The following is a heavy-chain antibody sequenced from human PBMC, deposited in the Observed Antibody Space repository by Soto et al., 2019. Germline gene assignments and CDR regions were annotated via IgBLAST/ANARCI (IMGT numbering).Heavy chain of an antibody. V-gene: IGHV3-33*01. CDR2: IWYDGSNK. CDR3: ARIMCGGDCYDFDY. J-gene: IGHJ4*01. Sequence: QVQLVESGGGVVQPGRSLRLSCAASGFTFSSYGMHWVRQAPGKGLEWVAVIWYDGSNKYYADSVKGRFTISRDNSKNTLYLQMNSLRAEDTAVYYCARIMCGGDCYDFDYWGHGNLVTVSS. D-gene: IGHD2-21*02. CDR1: GFTFSSYG.